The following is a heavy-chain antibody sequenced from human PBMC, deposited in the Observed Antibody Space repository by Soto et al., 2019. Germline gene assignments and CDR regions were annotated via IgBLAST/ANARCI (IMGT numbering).Heavy chain of an antibody. D-gene: IGHD6-13*01. J-gene: IGHJ6*02. CDR1: GDSVSSNSAA. CDR2: TYYRSKWYN. Sequence: SQTLSLTCAISGDSVSSNSAAWNWNRQSPSRGLEWLGRTYYRSKWYNDYAVSVKSRITINPDTSKNQFSLQLNSVTPEDTAVYYCAREFSSIAAAGTRDKEQDYYYYGMDVWGQGTTVTVSS. CDR3: AREFSSIAAAGTRDKEQDYYYYGMDV. V-gene: IGHV6-1*01.